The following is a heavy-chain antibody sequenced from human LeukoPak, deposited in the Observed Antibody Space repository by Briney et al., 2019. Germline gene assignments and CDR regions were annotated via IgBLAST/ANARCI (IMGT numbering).Heavy chain of an antibody. Sequence: ASVKVSCKASGYTCTSYGISWVRQAPGQGLEWMGWISAYNGNTNYAQKLQGRVTMTTDTSTSTAYMELRSLRSDDTAVYYCARNGPVFGVVSRSNWFDPWGQGTLVTVSS. D-gene: IGHD3-3*01. V-gene: IGHV1-18*01. J-gene: IGHJ5*02. CDR3: ARNGPVFGVVSRSNWFDP. CDR2: ISAYNGNT. CDR1: GYTCTSYG.